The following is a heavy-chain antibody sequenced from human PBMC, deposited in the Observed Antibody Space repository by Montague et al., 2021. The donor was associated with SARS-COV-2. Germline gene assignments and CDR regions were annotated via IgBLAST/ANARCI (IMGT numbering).Heavy chain of an antibody. D-gene: IGHD4-23*01. J-gene: IGHJ6*04. CDR1: GFSLSTSGMC. V-gene: IGHV2-70*01. Sequence: PALVKPTQTLTLTCTFSGFSLSTSGMCVSWIRQPPGKALEWLALIDWDDDKYYSTSLKTRLTISKDTSKNQVVLTMTNMDPVDTATYYCARMTTVVTLGYYYYYDMDVWGKGTTVTVAS. CDR3: ARMTTVVTLGYYYYYDMDV. CDR2: IDWDDDK.